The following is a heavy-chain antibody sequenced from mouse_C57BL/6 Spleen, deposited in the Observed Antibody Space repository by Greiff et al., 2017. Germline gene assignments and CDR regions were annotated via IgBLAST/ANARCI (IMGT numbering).Heavy chain of an antibody. J-gene: IGHJ3*01. CDR3: TRGGSSYVWFAY. D-gene: IGHD1-1*01. Sequence: EVQRVESGGGLVQPGGSMKLSCAASGFTFSDAWMDWVRQSPEKGLEWVAEIRNKANNHATYYAESVKGRFTISRDDSKSSVYLQMNSLRAEDTGIYYCTRGGSSYVWFAYWGQGTLVTVSA. V-gene: IGHV6-6*01. CDR1: GFTFSDAW. CDR2: IRNKANNHAT.